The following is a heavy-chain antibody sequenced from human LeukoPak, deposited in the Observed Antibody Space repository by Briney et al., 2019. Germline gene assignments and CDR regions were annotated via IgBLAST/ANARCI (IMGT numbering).Heavy chain of an antibody. CDR3: ARRRLQTSTITEDNWLDP. J-gene: IGHJ5*02. V-gene: IGHV4-59*08. D-gene: IGHD5-24*01. CDR2: IYYSGSS. CDR1: GDSISSYS. Sequence: PSETLSLTCTVSGDSISSYSWSWIRQPPGKGLEWIGYIYYSGSSDYNPSLHSRVTMSVDTSKNQFSLKLSSVTAADTAVYYCARRRLQTSTITEDNWLDPWGQGTLVTVSS.